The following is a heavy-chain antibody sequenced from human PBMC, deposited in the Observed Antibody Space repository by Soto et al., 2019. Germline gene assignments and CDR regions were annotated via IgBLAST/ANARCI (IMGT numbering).Heavy chain of an antibody. Sequence: PSETLSLTCTVSGGSISSYYWSWIRQPPGKGLEWIGYFYYSGSTNYNPSLKSRVTISVDTSKNQFSLKLSSVTAADTAVYYCARDSYGGNSPWFDYWGQGTLVTVSS. V-gene: IGHV4-59*01. D-gene: IGHD2-21*02. CDR1: GGSISSYY. CDR3: ARDSYGGNSPWFDY. CDR2: FYYSGST. J-gene: IGHJ4*02.